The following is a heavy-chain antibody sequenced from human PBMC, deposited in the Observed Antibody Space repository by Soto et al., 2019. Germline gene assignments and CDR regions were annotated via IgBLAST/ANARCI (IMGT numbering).Heavy chain of an antibody. J-gene: IGHJ4*02. CDR1: GGSISSGGYY. V-gene: IGHV4-31*03. D-gene: IGHD3-22*01. Sequence: TSATLSLTCTVSGGSISSGGYYWSWIRQHPGKGLEWIGYIYYSGSTYYNPSLKSRVTISVDTSKNQFSLKLSSVTAADTAVYYCAREKASSGYPPIIYYFDYWGQGTLVTVSS. CDR2: IYYSGST. CDR3: AREKASSGYPPIIYYFDY.